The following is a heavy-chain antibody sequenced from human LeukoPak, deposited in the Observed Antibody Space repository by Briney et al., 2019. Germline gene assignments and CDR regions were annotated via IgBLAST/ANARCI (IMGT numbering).Heavy chain of an antibody. D-gene: IGHD3-3*01. CDR1: GYTFTSYD. Sequence: VASVKVSCKASGYTFTSYDINWVRQATGQGLEWMGWMNPNSGNTGYAQKFQGRVTITRNTSISTAYMELSSLRSEDTAVYYCARRVYALTTYYDFWSGYSPYYFDYWGQGTLVTVSS. J-gene: IGHJ4*02. CDR3: ARRVYALTTYYDFWSGYSPYYFDY. V-gene: IGHV1-8*01. CDR2: MNPNSGNT.